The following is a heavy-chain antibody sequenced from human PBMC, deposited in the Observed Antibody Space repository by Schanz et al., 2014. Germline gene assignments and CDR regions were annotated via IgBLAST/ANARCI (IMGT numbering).Heavy chain of an antibody. CDR3: ARDSGSSSWFPSDY. Sequence: EVQLVESGGGVVRPGGSLRLSCAASGFGFDDYAMSWVRQAPGKGLEWVSGINWNGGSTGYADSVKGRFTISRDNAKNALYVQMNSQRAENTALYYCARDSGSSSWFPSDYWGQGTLVTVSS. D-gene: IGHD6-13*01. V-gene: IGHV3-20*04. CDR2: INWNGGST. J-gene: IGHJ4*02. CDR1: GFGFDDYA.